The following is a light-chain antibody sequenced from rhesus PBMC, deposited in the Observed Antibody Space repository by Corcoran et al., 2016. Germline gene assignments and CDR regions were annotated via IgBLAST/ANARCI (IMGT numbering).Light chain of an antibody. Sequence: DIQMTQSPSSLSASVGDRVTITCRASENVNNYLHWYQRKPGKAPKLLIYDAATLQSGVPSRFSGSGTVTAYTFTINSLQPENCASYYFQHSYGTPLTFSGGTKVEIK. V-gene: IGKV1-74*01. CDR3: QHSYGTPLT. J-gene: IGKJ4*01. CDR2: DAA. CDR1: ENVNNY.